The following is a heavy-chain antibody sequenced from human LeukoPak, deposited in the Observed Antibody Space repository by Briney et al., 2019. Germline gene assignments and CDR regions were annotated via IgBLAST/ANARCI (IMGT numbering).Heavy chain of an antibody. D-gene: IGHD3-3*01. V-gene: IGHV3-64D*09. CDR3: VKGRFYDFWSGDS. CDR1: GFTFSNYA. J-gene: IGHJ4*02. Sequence: GGSLRLSCSASGFTFSNYAMHWVRRAPGKGLEYISAISTNGGSTYDADSVKGRFTVSRDNSKNTLYLQMGSLRAEDTAVYYCVKGRFYDFWSGDSWGQGTLVTVSS. CDR2: ISTNGGST.